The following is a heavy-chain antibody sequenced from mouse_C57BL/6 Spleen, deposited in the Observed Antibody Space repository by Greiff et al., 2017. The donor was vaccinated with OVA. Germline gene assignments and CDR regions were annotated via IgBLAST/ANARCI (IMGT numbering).Heavy chain of an antibody. CDR3: ARSRGSSYAAMDY. CDR2: IDPSDSYT. D-gene: IGHD1-1*01. CDR1: GYTFTSYW. J-gene: IGHJ4*01. Sequence: QVQLKQPGAELVKPGASVKLSCKASGYTFTSYWMQWVKQRPGQGLEWIGEIDPSDSYTNYNQKFKGKATLTVDTSSSTAYMQLSSLTSEDSAVYYCARSRGSSYAAMDYWGQGTSVTVSS. V-gene: IGHV1-50*01.